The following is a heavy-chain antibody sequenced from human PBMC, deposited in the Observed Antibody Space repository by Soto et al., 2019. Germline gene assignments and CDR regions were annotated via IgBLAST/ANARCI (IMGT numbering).Heavy chain of an antibody. V-gene: IGHV1-8*01. CDR2: MNPNSGNT. D-gene: IGHD5-18*01. CDR1: GYTFTSYD. CDR3: VRSKGGYSYGTPFDY. Sequence: GASVKVSCKASGYTFTSYDINWVRQATGQGLEWMGWMNPNSGNTGYAQKFQGRVTMTRNTSISTAYMELSSLRPEDTALYYCVRSKGGYSYGTPFDYWGQGTLVTVSS. J-gene: IGHJ4*02.